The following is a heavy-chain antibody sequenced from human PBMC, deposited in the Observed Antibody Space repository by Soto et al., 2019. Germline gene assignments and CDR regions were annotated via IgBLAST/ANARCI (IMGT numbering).Heavy chain of an antibody. CDR3: AKAGAYGQPNHYGMDV. CDR1: GYPFNDFY. J-gene: IGHJ6*01. V-gene: IGHV1-46*02. CDR2: INPTDGTI. D-gene: IGHD2-21*01. Sequence: QVQLVQSGADMKEPGASVKVSCKTSGYPFNDFYIHWVRQAPGQGLEWMGVINPTDGTISYAQQFKGRVGMTREPSTTTVYMELRNLRFEDTAVYYCAKAGAYGQPNHYGMDVWGQGTTVNV.